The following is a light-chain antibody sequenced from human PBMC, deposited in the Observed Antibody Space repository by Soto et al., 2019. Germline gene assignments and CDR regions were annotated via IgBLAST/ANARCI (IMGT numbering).Light chain of an antibody. V-gene: IGLV2-8*01. CDR2: EVS. Sequence: QSALTQPPSASGSPGQSVTISCTGTSSDVGGYHYVSWYQQHPGKAPKLMIYEVSKRPSGVPDRCSGSKSGNTASLTVSGLQDEDEADYYCSSYAGSNNHVLFGGGTKLTVL. CDR3: SSYAGSNNHVL. J-gene: IGLJ2*01. CDR1: SSDVGGYHY.